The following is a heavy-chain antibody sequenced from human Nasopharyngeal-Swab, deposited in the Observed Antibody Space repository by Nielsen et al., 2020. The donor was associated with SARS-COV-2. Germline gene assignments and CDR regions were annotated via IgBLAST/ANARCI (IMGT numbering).Heavy chain of an antibody. CDR2: IIPIFGTA. Sequence: SVKVSCKASGGTFSSYAISWVRQAPGQGLEWKGGIIPIFGTANYAQKFQGRVTITADESTSTAYMELSSLRSEDTAVYYCARGGNNYDYVWGSNHGMDVWGQGTTVTVSS. CDR3: ARGGNNYDYVWGSNHGMDV. D-gene: IGHD3-16*01. V-gene: IGHV1-69*13. CDR1: GGTFSSYA. J-gene: IGHJ6*02.